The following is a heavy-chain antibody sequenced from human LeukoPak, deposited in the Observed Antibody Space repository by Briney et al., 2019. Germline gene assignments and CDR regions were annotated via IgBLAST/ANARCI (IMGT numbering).Heavy chain of an antibody. Sequence: PGGSLTLSCAVSGFSSTTAWMTWVRQAPGKGLEWVTDIRQDGSDKYYVDAVKGRFIISRDKAKNSVSLHMNRLTVEDTAVYYCDAYKYILSWSAFDFWGRGTMVTVSS. J-gene: IGHJ3*01. CDR1: GFSSTTAW. D-gene: IGHD6-13*01. V-gene: IGHV3-7*01. CDR2: IRQDGSDK. CDR3: DAYKYILSWSAFDF.